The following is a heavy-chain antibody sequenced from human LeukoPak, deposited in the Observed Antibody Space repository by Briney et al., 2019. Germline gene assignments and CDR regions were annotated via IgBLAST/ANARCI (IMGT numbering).Heavy chain of an antibody. D-gene: IGHD6-13*01. J-gene: IGHJ6*02. CDR3: ARGTSISYSSSWYVVYYGMDV. CDR1: GGSFSGYY. Sequence: SETLSLTCAVYGGSFSGYYWSWIRQPPGKGLEWIGEIDHSGSTNYNPSLKSRVTISVDTSKNQFSLKLSSVTAADTAAYYCARGTSISYSSSWYVVYYGMDVWGQGTTVTVSS. V-gene: IGHV4-34*01. CDR2: IDHSGST.